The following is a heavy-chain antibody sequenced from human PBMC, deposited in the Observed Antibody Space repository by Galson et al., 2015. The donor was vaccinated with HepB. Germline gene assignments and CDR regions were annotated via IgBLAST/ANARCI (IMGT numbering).Heavy chain of an antibody. CDR1: GFTFSSYG. D-gene: IGHD6-19*01. J-gene: IGHJ4*02. Sequence: SLRLSCAASGFTFSSYGMHWVRQAPGKGLEWVAVISYDGSNKYYADSVKGRFTISRDNSKNTLYLQMNSLRAEDTAVYYCAKAKAGIAVAGAGGYFDYWGQGTLVTVSS. CDR2: ISYDGSNK. V-gene: IGHV3-30*18. CDR3: AKAKAGIAVAGAGGYFDY.